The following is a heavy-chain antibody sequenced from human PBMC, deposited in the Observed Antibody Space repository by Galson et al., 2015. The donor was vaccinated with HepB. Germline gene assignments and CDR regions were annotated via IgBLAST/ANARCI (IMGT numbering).Heavy chain of an antibody. V-gene: IGHV1-69*13. Sequence: SVKVSCKASGGTFSSYAISWVRQAPGQGLEWMGGIIPIFGTANYAQKFQGRVTITADESTSTAYMELSSLRSEDTAVYYCARESCSSTSCYSMGDYSYYYGMDVWGQGTTVTVSS. CDR3: ARESCSSTSCYSMGDYSYYYGMDV. D-gene: IGHD2-2*01. CDR1: GGTFSSYA. J-gene: IGHJ6*02. CDR2: IIPIFGTA.